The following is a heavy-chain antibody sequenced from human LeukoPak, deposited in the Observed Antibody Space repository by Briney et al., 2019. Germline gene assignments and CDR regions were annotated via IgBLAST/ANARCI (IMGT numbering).Heavy chain of an antibody. CDR1: GGSISSYY. CDR2: IYSSGST. V-gene: IGHV4-59*01. D-gene: IGHD3-10*01. J-gene: IGHJ3*02. Sequence: SETVSLTCSVSGGSISSYYWSWIREPPGKGREGIGYIYSSGSTNYTPSLKSRVTISVDPSKNQFSLKLSSVTAADTAVYYCARAPIGRDAFDIWGQGTMVTVSS. CDR3: ARAPIGRDAFDI.